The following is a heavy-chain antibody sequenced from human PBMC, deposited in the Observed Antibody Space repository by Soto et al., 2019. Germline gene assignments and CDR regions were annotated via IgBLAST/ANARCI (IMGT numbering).Heavy chain of an antibody. CDR3: ARCGSTSCYRAFDI. Sequence: GGSLRLSCAASGFTFSSYSMDWVRQDPGKGLEWVSSISSSSSYIYYADSVKGRFTISRDNAKNSLYLQMNSLRAEDTAVYYCARCGSTSCYRAFDIWGQGTMVTVSS. CDR2: ISSSSSYI. J-gene: IGHJ3*02. CDR1: GFTFSSYS. D-gene: IGHD2-2*02. V-gene: IGHV3-21*01.